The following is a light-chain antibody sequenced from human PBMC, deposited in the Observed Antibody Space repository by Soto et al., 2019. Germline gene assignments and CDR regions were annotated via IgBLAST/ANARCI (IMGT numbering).Light chain of an antibody. J-gene: IGKJ1*01. V-gene: IGKV3-15*01. CDR3: QQYNNWPXT. Sequence: EIVMTQSPSTLSVSPGERATRSCRASQSVSSNLAWYQQKPGQAPRLLIYGASTRATGIPARFSGSGSGTEFTLTISSLQSEDFAVYYCQQYNNWPXTFGQGTKV. CDR2: GAS. CDR1: QSVSSN.